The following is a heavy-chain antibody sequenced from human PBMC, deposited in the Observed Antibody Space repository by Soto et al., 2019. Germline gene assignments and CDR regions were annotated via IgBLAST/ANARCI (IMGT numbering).Heavy chain of an antibody. CDR2: VHYTGST. J-gene: IGHJ6*02. V-gene: IGHV4-59*08. Sequence: SETLSLTCTVSGDSISSHYWSWVRKPPGKGLEWIGYVHYTGSTNYNPSLKSRLTISVDTSKNQFSLNLNSVTAADTAVYYCARLAPIAAAGPNHYYHSMDVWAQGTTVTAP. D-gene: IGHD6-13*01. CDR1: GDSISSHY. CDR3: ARLAPIAAAGPNHYYHSMDV.